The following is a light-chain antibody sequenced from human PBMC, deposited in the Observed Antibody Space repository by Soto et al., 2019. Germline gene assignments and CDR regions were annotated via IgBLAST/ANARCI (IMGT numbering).Light chain of an antibody. J-gene: IGKJ4*01. CDR3: QQRSNWPPVT. CDR2: DAS. V-gene: IGKV3-11*01. CDR1: QSVSRY. Sequence: EIVLTQSPATLSLSPGERATLSCRASQSVSRYLAWYQQKPGQAPRLLIYDASNRATGIPARFSGSGSGTDFTLPISSLEAAEFAIYYCQQRSNWPPVTFGGGTKVEIK.